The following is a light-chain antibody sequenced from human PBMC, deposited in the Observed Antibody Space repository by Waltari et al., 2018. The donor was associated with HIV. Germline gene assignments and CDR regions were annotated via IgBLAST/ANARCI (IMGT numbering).Light chain of an antibody. J-gene: IGKJ3*01. CDR1: QDINNY. Sequence: DIQMTQSPSSLSASVGDRVTITCQASQDINNYLNWYQQKPGKAPKLLIYDASNLETGVPSRFSGSGSGTDFSFTISSLQPEVIATYYCQQYNNLPLTFGPGTTVDLK. CDR3: QQYNNLPLT. V-gene: IGKV1-33*01. CDR2: DAS.